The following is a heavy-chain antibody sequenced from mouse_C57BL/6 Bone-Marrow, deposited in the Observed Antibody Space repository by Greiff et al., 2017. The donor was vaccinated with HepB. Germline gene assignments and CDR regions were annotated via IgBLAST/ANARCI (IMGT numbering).Heavy chain of an antibody. Sequence: VQLQQPGAELVKPGASVKVSCKASGYTFTSYWMHWVKQRPGQGLEWIGRIHPSDSDTNYNQKFKGKATLTVDKSSSTAYMQLSSLTSEDSAVYDCAISTVVALYYFDYWGQGTTLTVSS. D-gene: IGHD1-1*01. J-gene: IGHJ2*01. CDR3: AISTVVALYYFDY. CDR1: GYTFTSYW. V-gene: IGHV1-74*01. CDR2: IHPSDSDT.